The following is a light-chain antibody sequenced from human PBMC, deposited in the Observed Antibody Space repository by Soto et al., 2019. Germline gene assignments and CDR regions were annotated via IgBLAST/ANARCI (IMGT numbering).Light chain of an antibody. Sequence: QSALTQPASVSGSPGQSITISCTGTSSDVGGYDYVSWYQQHPGKAPRFMIYDVNNRPSGVADRFSGSKSCNTASLTISGLQAEDEADYYCSSYSSSSAPYVFGTGTKVTVL. CDR1: SSDVGGYDY. V-gene: IGLV2-14*03. CDR3: SSYSSSSAPYV. CDR2: DVN. J-gene: IGLJ1*01.